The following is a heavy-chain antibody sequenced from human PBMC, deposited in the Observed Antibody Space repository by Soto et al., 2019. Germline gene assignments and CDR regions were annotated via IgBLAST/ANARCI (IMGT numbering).Heavy chain of an antibody. CDR1: GGSISSGGYS. CDR2: IYHSGST. Sequence: QLQLEESGSGLVKPSQTMSLTCAVSGGSISSGGYSWRWIRQPPGQGLEWIAYIYHSGSTYYNPSLKSRVTISADRSKNQFSLKLTSVTAADTAVYYCAIVPDYWGQGTLVTVSS. V-gene: IGHV4-30-2*01. J-gene: IGHJ4*02. CDR3: AIVPDY.